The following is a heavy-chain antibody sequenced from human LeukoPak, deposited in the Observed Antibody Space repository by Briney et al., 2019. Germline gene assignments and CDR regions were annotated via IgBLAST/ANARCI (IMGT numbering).Heavy chain of an antibody. CDR3: ARHYWYYYDSSGLNWFDP. CDR1: GGSISSSSYY. J-gene: IGHJ5*02. Sequence: PSETLSLTCTVSGGSISSSSYYWGWIRQPPGKGLEWIGSIYYSGSTYYNPSLKSRVTISVHTSKNQFSLKLSSVTAADTAVYYCARHYWYYYDSSGLNWFDPWGQGTLVTVSS. V-gene: IGHV4-39*01. CDR2: IYYSGST. D-gene: IGHD3-22*01.